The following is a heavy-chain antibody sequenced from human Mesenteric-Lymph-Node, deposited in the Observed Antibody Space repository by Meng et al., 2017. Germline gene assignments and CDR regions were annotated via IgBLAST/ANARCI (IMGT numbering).Heavy chain of an antibody. J-gene: IGHJ5*02. CDR1: GGSISSSSYY. D-gene: IGHD3-10*01. CDR2: IYYSGST. V-gene: IGHV4-61*05. Sequence: GSLRLSCTVSGGSISSSSYYWGWIRQPPGKGLEWIGYIYYSGSTNYNPSLKSRVTISVDTSKNQFSLKLSSVTAADTAVYYCARGVHWFDPWGQGTLVTVSS. CDR3: ARGVHWFDP.